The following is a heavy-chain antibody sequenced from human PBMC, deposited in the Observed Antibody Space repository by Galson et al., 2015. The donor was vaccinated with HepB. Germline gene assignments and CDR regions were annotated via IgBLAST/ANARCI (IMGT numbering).Heavy chain of an antibody. CDR1: GFTFSSYA. D-gene: IGHD1-26*01. CDR3: AKREVGAGAAFDI. J-gene: IGHJ3*02. CDR2: ISGSGGST. V-gene: IGHV3-23*01. Sequence: SLRLSCAASGFTFSSYAMSWVRQAPGKGLEWVSAISGSGGSTYYADSVKGRFTISRDNSKNTLYLQMNSLRAEDTAVYYCAKREVGAGAAFDIWGQGTMVTVSS.